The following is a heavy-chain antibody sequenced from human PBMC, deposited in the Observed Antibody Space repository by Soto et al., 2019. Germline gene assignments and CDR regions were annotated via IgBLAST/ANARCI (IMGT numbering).Heavy chain of an antibody. V-gene: IGHV1-69*02. CDR2: IIPILGIA. D-gene: IGHD2-2*01. CDR1: GGTFSSYT. J-gene: IGHJ4*02. Sequence: QVPLVQSGAEVKKPGSSVKVSCKASGGTFSSYTISWVRQAPGQGLEWMGRIIPILGIANYAQKFQGRVTITADKSTSTAYMELSSLRSEDTAVYYCARSFRDSQLFFAGYWGQGTLVTVSS. CDR3: ARSFRDSQLFFAGY.